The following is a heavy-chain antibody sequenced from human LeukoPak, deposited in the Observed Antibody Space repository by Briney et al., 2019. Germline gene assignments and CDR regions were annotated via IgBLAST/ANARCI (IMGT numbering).Heavy chain of an antibody. Sequence: SETLSLTCAVYGGSFSGYYWSWIRQPPGKGLEWIGEINHSGSTNYNPSLESRVTISVDKSKNHFSLNLNSVTAADTAVYYCARLGDRGAFDIWGQGTMVTVSS. CDR1: GGSFSGYY. V-gene: IGHV4-34*01. J-gene: IGHJ3*02. D-gene: IGHD3-16*01. CDR3: ARLGDRGAFDI. CDR2: INHSGST.